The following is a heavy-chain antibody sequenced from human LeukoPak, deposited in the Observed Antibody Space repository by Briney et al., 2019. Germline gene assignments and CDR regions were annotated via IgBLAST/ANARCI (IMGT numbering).Heavy chain of an antibody. D-gene: IGHD3-22*01. CDR1: GFTFSSYA. V-gene: IGHV3-23*01. J-gene: IGHJ3*02. Sequence: GGSLRLSCAASGFTFSSYAMSWVRQAPGKGLEWVSAISGSGGSTYYADSVKGRFTISRDNSKNTLYLQMNSLRAEDTAVYYCAKVRAYYYDSSGTLKAFDICGQGTMVTVSS. CDR3: AKVRAYYYDSSGTLKAFDI. CDR2: ISGSGGST.